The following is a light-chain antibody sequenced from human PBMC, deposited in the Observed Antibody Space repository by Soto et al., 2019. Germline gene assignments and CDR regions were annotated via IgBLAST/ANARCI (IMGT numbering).Light chain of an antibody. CDR1: SSDVGGYDY. V-gene: IGLV2-8*01. Sequence: QSVLTQPPSASGSPGQSVTISCTGTSSDVGGYDYVSWYQQQSGKAPKLIIYEGTNRPSGVPDRFSGSKSGNTASLTVSGLQAEDEADYYCRSYAGISNVIFGAGTQLTVL. CDR2: EGT. CDR3: RSYAGISNVI. J-gene: IGLJ2*01.